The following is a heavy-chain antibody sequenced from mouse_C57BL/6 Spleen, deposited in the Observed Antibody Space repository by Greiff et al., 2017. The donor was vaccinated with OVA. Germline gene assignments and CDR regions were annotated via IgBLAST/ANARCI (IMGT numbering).Heavy chain of an antibody. V-gene: IGHV1-52*01. J-gene: IGHJ4*01. CDR1: GYTFTSYW. Sequence: QVQLQQPGAELVRPGSSVKLSCKASGYTFTSYWMHWVKQRPIQGLEWIGNIDPSDSETHYNQKFKDKATLTVDKSSSTAYMQLSSLTSEDSAVYYCAREITTVGYYYAMDYWGQGTSVTVSS. CDR2: IDPSDSET. CDR3: AREITTVGYYYAMDY. D-gene: IGHD1-1*01.